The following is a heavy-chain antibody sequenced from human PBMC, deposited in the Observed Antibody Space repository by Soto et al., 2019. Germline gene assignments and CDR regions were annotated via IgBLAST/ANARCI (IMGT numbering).Heavy chain of an antibody. CDR2: ISSSSSYI. V-gene: IGHV3-21*01. Sequence: EVQLVESGGGLVKPGGSLRLSCAASGFTFSSYSMNWVRQAPGKGLEWVSSISSSSSYIYYADSVKGRFTISRDNAKNSLYLQRNSLRAEDTAVYYCARALSKDGGGFDYWGQGTLVTVSS. D-gene: IGHD3-16*01. CDR1: GFTFSSYS. J-gene: IGHJ4*02. CDR3: ARALSKDGGGFDY.